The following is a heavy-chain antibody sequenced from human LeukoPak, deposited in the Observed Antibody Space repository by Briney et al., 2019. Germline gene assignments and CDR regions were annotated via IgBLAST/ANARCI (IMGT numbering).Heavy chain of an antibody. CDR3: ARAKGYSGYEWDY. CDR2: SRNKANSYTT. J-gene: IGHJ4*02. D-gene: IGHD5-12*01. CDR1: GFTFNIAW. Sequence: PGGSLRLSCVATGFTFNIAWMSWVRQAPGKGLEWVGRSRNKANSYTTEYAASVKGRFTISRDDSKNSLYLQMNSLKTEDTAVYYCARAKGYSGYEWDYWGQGTLVTVSS. V-gene: IGHV3-72*01.